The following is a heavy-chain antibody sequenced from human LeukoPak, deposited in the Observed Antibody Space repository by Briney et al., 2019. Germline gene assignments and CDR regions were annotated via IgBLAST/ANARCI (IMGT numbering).Heavy chain of an antibody. Sequence: GGSLRLSCAASGFTFSSYSMNWVRQAPGKGLEWVSSISSSSSYIYYADSVKGRFTISRDNAKNSLYLQMNSLRAEDTAVYYCARGVEGDFWSGYYNYYYYYMDVWGKGTTVTVSS. CDR3: ARGVEGDFWSGYYNYYYYYMDV. D-gene: IGHD3-3*01. V-gene: IGHV3-21*01. CDR1: GFTFSSYS. CDR2: ISSSSSYI. J-gene: IGHJ6*03.